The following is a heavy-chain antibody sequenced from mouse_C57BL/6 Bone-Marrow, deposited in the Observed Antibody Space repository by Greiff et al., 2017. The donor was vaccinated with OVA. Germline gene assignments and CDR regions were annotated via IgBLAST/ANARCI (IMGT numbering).Heavy chain of an antibody. CDR2: ISSGGSYT. J-gene: IGHJ4*01. V-gene: IGHV5-6*01. D-gene: IGHD2-1*01. CDR3: ARHGNWAMDY. Sequence: DVQLVESGGDLVKPGGSLKLSCAASGFTFSSYGMSWVRQTPDKRLEWVATISSGGSYTYYPDSVKGRFTISRDNAKNTLYLQMSSLKSEDTAMYYCARHGNWAMDYWGQGTSVTVSS. CDR1: GFTFSSYG.